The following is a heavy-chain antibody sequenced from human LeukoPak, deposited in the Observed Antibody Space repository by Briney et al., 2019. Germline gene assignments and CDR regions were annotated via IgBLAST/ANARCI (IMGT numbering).Heavy chain of an antibody. J-gene: IGHJ5*02. D-gene: IGHD1-26*01. Sequence: SVTVSFTASGFTFTISAMQWVRQARGQRLGWIGWIVVGSGNTNYAQKFQERVTITRDMSTSTAYMELSSLRSEDTAVYYCAATLYSGSYYNWFDPWGQGTLVTVSS. V-gene: IGHV1-58*02. CDR3: AATLYSGSYYNWFDP. CDR1: GFTFTISA. CDR2: IVVGSGNT.